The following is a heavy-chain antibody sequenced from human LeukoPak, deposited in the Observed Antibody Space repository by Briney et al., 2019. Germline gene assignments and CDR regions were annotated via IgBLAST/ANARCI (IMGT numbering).Heavy chain of an antibody. CDR1: GFTVSSNY. D-gene: IGHD3-3*01. CDR2: IYSGGST. J-gene: IGHJ3*02. V-gene: IGHV3-53*01. Sequence: GGSLRLSCAASGFTVSSNYMSWVRQAPGKGLEWVSVIYSGGSTYYADSVKGRFTISRDNSKNTLYLQMNSLRAEDTAVYYCAKDVLRFLGPGWGAFDIWGQGTMVTVSS. CDR3: AKDVLRFLGPGWGAFDI.